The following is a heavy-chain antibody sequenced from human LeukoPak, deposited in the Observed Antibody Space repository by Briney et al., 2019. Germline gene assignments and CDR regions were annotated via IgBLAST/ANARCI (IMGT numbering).Heavy chain of an antibody. V-gene: IGHV1-69*05. D-gene: IGHD1-26*01. CDR3: ARDRSGSLDY. Sequence: GSSVKVSCKASGGTFSSYAISGVRQAPGQGLEWMAGIIPIFGTANYAQKFQGRVTITTDESTSTAYMELSSLRSEDTAVYYCARDRSGSLDYWGQGTLVTVSS. CDR2: IIPIFGTA. CDR1: GGTFSSYA. J-gene: IGHJ4*02.